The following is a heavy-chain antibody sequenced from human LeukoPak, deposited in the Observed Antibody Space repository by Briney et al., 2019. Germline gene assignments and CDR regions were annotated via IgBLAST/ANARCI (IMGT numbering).Heavy chain of an antibody. Sequence: GGSLRLSCAASGFTFSSYAMSWVRQAPGKGLEWVSAISGSGGSTYYADSVKGRFTISRDNSKNTLYLQMNSLRAEDTAVYYCASGAGSGWLTNNWFDPWDQGTLVTVSS. J-gene: IGHJ5*02. CDR2: ISGSGGST. CDR3: ASGAGSGWLTNNWFDP. D-gene: IGHD6-19*01. CDR1: GFTFSSYA. V-gene: IGHV3-23*01.